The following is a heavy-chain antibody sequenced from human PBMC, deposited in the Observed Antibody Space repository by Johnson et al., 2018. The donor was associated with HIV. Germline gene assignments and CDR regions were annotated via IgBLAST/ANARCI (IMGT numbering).Heavy chain of an antibody. Sequence: QVQLVESGGGVVQPGRSLRLSCAASGFTFSSYAMHWVRQAPGKGLEWVAVISYDGSNKYYADSVKGRFTISRDNSKNTLYLQMNSLSAEDTAVYYCAKPLVGATRDDAFDVWAKGQWSPSPQ. D-gene: IGHD1-26*01. CDR3: AKPLVGATRDDAFDV. V-gene: IGHV3-30-3*01. CDR2: ISYDGSNK. CDR1: GFTFSSYA. J-gene: IGHJ3*01.